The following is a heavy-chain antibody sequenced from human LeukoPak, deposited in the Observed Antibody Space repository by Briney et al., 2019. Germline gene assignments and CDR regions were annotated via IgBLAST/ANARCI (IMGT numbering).Heavy chain of an antibody. D-gene: IGHD3-3*01. CDR2: ITISSSII. CDR3: ARPLRSGGRYYYHGMDV. V-gene: IGHV3-21*01. J-gene: IGHJ6*02. Sequence: GGSLRLSCAASGFSFSDYSMNWVRQAPGKGLEWVSSITISSSIIYYADSVKGRFTISRDNAKNSLFLQMNSLRAEDTAVYYCARPLRSGGRYYYHGMDVWGQGTTVTVSS. CDR1: GFSFSDYS.